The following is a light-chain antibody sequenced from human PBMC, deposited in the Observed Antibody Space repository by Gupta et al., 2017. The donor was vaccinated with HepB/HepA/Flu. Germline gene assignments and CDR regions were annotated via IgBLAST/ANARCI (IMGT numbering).Light chain of an antibody. CDR3: CSDGGGNNYV. Sequence: ALPQPASVSGSPGPWITISLSGSNGDVGTYNLVSWYQQHPDKAPKLMIYEVTRRPPRVSSRFSGSKSDKTASLTISGHEGEDEADYYCCSDGGGNNYVFGTGTTVTVL. J-gene: IGLJ1*01. CDR2: EVT. CDR1: NGDVGTYNL. V-gene: IGLV2-23*02.